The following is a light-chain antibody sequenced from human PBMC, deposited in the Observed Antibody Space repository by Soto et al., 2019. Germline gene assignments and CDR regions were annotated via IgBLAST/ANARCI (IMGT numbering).Light chain of an antibody. CDR3: HQYNKWPGT. Sequence: IVLTQSAGTLAFSPWEGGKLSCSSSQNGRSSYLAWYQQKPGQAPRLLVYAASSRATGIPARFSGSGSGTEFTLTISNLQSEDFALYYCHQYNKWPGTFGQGTKVDI. CDR1: QNGRSSY. V-gene: IGKV3-15*01. J-gene: IGKJ1*01. CDR2: AAS.